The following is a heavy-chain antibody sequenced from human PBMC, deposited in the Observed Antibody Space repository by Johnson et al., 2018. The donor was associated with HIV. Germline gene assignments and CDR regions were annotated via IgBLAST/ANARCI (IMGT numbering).Heavy chain of an antibody. J-gene: IGHJ3*02. V-gene: IGHV3-20*04. D-gene: IGHD2-8*01. CDR2: ITWNGGST. CDR1: GFTFSSYA. Sequence: EQLVESGGGLVQPGGSLRLSCAASGFTFSSYAMSWVRQAPGKGLEWVSGITWNGGSTGYADSVKGRFTISRDNARNSLYLQMNSLRAEDTALYYCARATWSDDAFDIWGQGTMVTVSS. CDR3: ARATWSDDAFDI.